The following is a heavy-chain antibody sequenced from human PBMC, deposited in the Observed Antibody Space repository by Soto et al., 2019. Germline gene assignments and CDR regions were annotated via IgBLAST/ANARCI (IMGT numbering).Heavy chain of an antibody. J-gene: IGHJ4*02. V-gene: IGHV3-23*01. CDR1: GFTFHNYA. CDR2: ISGGGDTT. CDR3: AKGRVGSVSLTPSVDF. D-gene: IGHD3-10*01. Sequence: EVQLLESGGGLVQPGGSLRLSCAASGFTFHNYAMTCVRQAPGKGLEWVSAISGGGDTTSYADSVKGRFTVSRDGSKNSLELQMRSLRAGETALYCGAKGRVGSVSLTPSVDFRAQGTLVTVSS.